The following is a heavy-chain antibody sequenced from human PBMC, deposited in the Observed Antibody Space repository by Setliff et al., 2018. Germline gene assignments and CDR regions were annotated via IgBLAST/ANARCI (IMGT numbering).Heavy chain of an antibody. CDR3: AKSGYSYGYVFDY. V-gene: IGHV3-33*06. Sequence: GESLRLSCAASGFTFSSYGMHWVRQAPGKGLEWVAVIWYDGSNKYYADSVKGRFTISRDNSKNTLYLQMNSLRAEDTAVYYCAKSGYSYGYVFDYWGQGTLVTVSS. CDR1: GFTFSSYG. D-gene: IGHD5-18*01. CDR2: IWYDGSNK. J-gene: IGHJ4*02.